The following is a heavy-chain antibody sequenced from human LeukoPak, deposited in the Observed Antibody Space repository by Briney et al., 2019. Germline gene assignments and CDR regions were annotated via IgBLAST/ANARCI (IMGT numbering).Heavy chain of an antibody. V-gene: IGHV3-48*03. CDR1: GFAFSSYE. CDR3: ARALVPAAMGYYYYYYMDV. D-gene: IGHD2-2*01. J-gene: IGHJ6*03. CDR2: ISSSGSTI. Sequence: GGSLRLSCAASGFAFSSYEMNWVRQAPGKGLEWVTYISSSGSTIYYADSVEGRFTISRDNAKNSLYLQMNSLRAEDTAVYYCARALVPAAMGYYYYYYMDVWGKGTTVTVSS.